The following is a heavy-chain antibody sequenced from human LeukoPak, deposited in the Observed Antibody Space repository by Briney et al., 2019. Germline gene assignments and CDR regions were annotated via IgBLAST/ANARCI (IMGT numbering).Heavy chain of an antibody. Sequence: GRSLRLSCAASGFTFSSYGMHWVRQAPGKGLEWVAVISYDGSNKYYADSVKGRFTISRDNSKNTLYQQMNSLRTEDSALYYCAKDWGAYVFDSWGQGTLVTVSS. CDR2: ISYDGSNK. CDR1: GFTFSSYG. V-gene: IGHV3-30*18. J-gene: IGHJ4*02. D-gene: IGHD5-12*01. CDR3: AKDWGAYVFDS.